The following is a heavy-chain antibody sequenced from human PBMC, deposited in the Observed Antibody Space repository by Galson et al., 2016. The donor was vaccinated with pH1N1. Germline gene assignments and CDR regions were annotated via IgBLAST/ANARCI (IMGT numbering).Heavy chain of an antibody. D-gene: IGHD1-26*01. Sequence: TLSLTCTVSGGSIRSGDYYWSWIRQPAGKGLEWLGRISTRGSTTYNPSLKSRVTISVDTPKNPFSLKLSSVTAADTAVYYCARDAAHSGTYYVAFDTWGQGTIVTVSS. V-gene: IGHV4-61*02. CDR2: ISTRGST. J-gene: IGHJ3*02. CDR3: ARDAAHSGTYYVAFDT. CDR1: GGSIRSGDYY.